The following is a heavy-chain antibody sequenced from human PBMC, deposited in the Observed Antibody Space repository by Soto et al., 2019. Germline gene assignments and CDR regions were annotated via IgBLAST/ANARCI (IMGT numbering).Heavy chain of an antibody. V-gene: IGHV3-11*06. CDR2: ISSSSTYT. CDR1: GFTFSDYY. Sequence: GGSLRLSCAASGFTFSDYYMSWIRQAPGKGLEWVSYISSSSTYTNHADSVKGRFTISRDNAKNSLFLQMSSLRAEDTAVYYCARGMRSQYSSGWHDAFDIWGQGTMVTVSS. CDR3: ARGMRSQYSSGWHDAFDI. J-gene: IGHJ3*02. D-gene: IGHD6-19*01.